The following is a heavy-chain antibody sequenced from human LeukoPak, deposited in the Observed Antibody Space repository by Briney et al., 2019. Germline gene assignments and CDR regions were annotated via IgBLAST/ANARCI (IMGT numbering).Heavy chain of an antibody. CDR3: ARAYSGYDSGVDY. Sequence: PSETLSLTCTVYGGSFSGYYWSWIRQPPGKGPEWIGEINHSGSTNYNPSLKSRVTISVDTSKNQFSLKLSSVTAADTAVYYCARAYSGYDSGVDYWGQGTLVTVSS. D-gene: IGHD5-12*01. V-gene: IGHV4-34*01. CDR2: INHSGST. J-gene: IGHJ4*02. CDR1: GGSFSGYY.